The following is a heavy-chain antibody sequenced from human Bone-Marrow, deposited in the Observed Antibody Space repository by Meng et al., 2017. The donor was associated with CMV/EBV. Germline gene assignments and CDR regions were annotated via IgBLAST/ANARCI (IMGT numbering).Heavy chain of an antibody. Sequence: GESLKISCAASGFTFDDYGMSWVRQAPGKGLEWVSGINWNGGSTGYADSVKGRFTISRDNAKNSLYLQMNSLRAEDTAVYYCARSTSLTFDYWGQGTRVTVSS. CDR3: ARSTSLTFDY. J-gene: IGHJ4*02. CDR1: GFTFDDYG. CDR2: INWNGGST. D-gene: IGHD2-2*01. V-gene: IGHV3-20*04.